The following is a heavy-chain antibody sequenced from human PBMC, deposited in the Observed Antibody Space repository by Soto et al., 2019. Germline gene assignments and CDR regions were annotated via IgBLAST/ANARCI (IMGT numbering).Heavy chain of an antibody. CDR1: GGSIIDRRYD. D-gene: IGHD5-18*01. CDR3: ARHSQTALITGFDS. V-gene: IGHV4-39*01. Sequence: QVQLQQSGPRLVRPSETLSLRYNVSGGSIIDRRYDWVWVRQAPDKGLEWIAAVTSSGQTFSIPSLEGRVAVSSDTSKNELYLSLTSVTASDTGVYYCARHSQTALITGFDSWGQGIRVTVSS. CDR2: VTSSGQT. J-gene: IGHJ4*02.